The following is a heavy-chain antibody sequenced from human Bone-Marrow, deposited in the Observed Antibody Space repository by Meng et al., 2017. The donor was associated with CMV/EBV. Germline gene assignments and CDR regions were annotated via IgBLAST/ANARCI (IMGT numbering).Heavy chain of an antibody. D-gene: IGHD5-18*01. CDR2: ISYDGSNK. V-gene: IGHV3-30*03. J-gene: IGHJ6*02. CDR3: ASSVDTYGRYGMDV. CDR1: GFTFDDYG. Sequence: GGSLRLSCAASGFTFDDYGMSWVRQAPGKGLEWVAVISYDGSNKYYADSVKGRFTISRDNSKNTLYLQMNSLRAEDTAVYYCASSVDTYGRYGMDVWGQGTTVTVSS.